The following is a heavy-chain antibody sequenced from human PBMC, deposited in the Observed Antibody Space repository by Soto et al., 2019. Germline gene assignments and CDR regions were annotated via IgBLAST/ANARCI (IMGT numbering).Heavy chain of an antibody. CDR1: GGSISSGGYS. CDR3: ARRGYCISTSCTDAFDI. CDR2: IYHSGST. D-gene: IGHD2-2*01. Sequence: QLQLQESGSGLVKPSQTLSLTCAVSGGSISSGGYSWSWIRQPPGKGLEWIGYIYHSGSTYYNPSLKSRVTISVDRSKNQFSLKLSSVTAADTAVYYCARRGYCISTSCTDAFDIWGQGTMVTVSS. J-gene: IGHJ3*02. V-gene: IGHV4-30-2*01.